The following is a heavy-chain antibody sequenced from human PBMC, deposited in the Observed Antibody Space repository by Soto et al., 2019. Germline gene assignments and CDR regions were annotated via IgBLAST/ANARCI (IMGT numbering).Heavy chain of an antibody. CDR1: GFTFNNYW. V-gene: IGHV3-7*01. J-gene: IGHJ6*02. CDR2: IKEDGSEK. CDR3: ASSYAMDV. Sequence: EVQLVESGGGLVQPGGSPRLSCAASGFTFNNYWMSWVRQAPGKGLEWVANIKEDGSEKSYVDSVKGRFTISRDNAKNSLYLQMNSLRAEDTAVYYCASSYAMDVWGQGTTVTVSS.